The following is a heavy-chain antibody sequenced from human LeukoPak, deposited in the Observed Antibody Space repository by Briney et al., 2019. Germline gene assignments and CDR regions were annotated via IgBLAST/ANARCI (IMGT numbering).Heavy chain of an antibody. V-gene: IGHV1-69*02. CDR3: ASPGRDYYYDSSGYYYAGDAFDI. CDR2: IIPILGIA. J-gene: IGHJ3*02. CDR1: GGTFSSYT. D-gene: IGHD3-22*01. Sequence: SVKVSCKASGGTFSSYTISWVRQAPGQGLEWMGRIIPILGIANYAQKFQGRLTITADKSTSKDYMELSSLRSEDTAVYYCASPGRDYYYDSSGYYYAGDAFDIWGQGTMVTVSS.